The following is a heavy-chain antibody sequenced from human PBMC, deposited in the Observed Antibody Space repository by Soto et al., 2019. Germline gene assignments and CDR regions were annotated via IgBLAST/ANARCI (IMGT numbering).Heavy chain of an antibody. D-gene: IGHD6-13*01. V-gene: IGHV1-8*01. J-gene: IGHJ4*02. CDR2: MNPNSGNT. CDR3: SRGPPRAAAGWMDY. CDR1: GYTFTSYD. Sequence: HVQLVQSGAEVKKPGASVKVSCKASGYTFTSYDINWVRQATGQGLEWMGWMNPNSGNTGYAQKFQVRVTMTRNTAISKAYMELSSLISEETAAYYCSRGPPRAAAGWMDYWGQGRRVTVSS.